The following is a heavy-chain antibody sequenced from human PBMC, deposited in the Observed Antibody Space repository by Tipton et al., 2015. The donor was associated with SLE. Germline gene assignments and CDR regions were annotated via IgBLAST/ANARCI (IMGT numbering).Heavy chain of an antibody. D-gene: IGHD1-26*01. Sequence: TLSLTCTVSGDSIISHYWNWIRQPPGKRLEWIGFISDSGSTNYNPSLKSRVTISLDTSKNQFSLKLSSVTAADTAVYYCARGDWELLKNALLWFDPWGQGTLVTVSS. CDR2: ISDSGST. V-gene: IGHV4-59*11. CDR1: GDSIISHY. CDR3: ARGDWELLKNALLWFDP. J-gene: IGHJ5*02.